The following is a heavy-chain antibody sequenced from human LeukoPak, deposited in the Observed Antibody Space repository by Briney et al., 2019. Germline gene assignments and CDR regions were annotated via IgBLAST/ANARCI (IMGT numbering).Heavy chain of an antibody. Sequence: GASVKVSCKASGYTFTSYAMNWVRQAPGQGLEWMGWINPNSGGTNYAQKFQGRVTMTRDTSISTAYMELSRLRSDDTAVYYCARVVPAANGVGYYYYYMDVWGKGTTVTVSS. D-gene: IGHD2-2*01. J-gene: IGHJ6*03. CDR3: ARVVPAANGVGYYYYYMDV. CDR1: GYTFTSYA. CDR2: INPNSGGT. V-gene: IGHV1-2*02.